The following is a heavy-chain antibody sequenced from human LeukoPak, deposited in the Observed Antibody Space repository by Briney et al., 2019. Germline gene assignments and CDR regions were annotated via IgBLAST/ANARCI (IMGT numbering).Heavy chain of an antibody. CDR3: ARSYSGSLNWFDP. CDR2: IYSGGTT. D-gene: IGHD1-26*01. V-gene: IGHV3-53*01. J-gene: IGHJ5*02. Sequence: GGSLRLSCAASGFTFSTYAMSWVRQAPGKGLEWVSVIYSGGTTYYADSVKGRFTISRDNSKNTVYLQMNSLRAEDTAVYYCARSYSGSLNWFDPWGQGTLVTVSS. CDR1: GFTFSTYA.